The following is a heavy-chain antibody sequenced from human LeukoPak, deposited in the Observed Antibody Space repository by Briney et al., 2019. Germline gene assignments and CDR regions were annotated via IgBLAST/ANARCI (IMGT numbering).Heavy chain of an antibody. Sequence: GASVRVSCKASAFTSTDYGISWVRQAPGQGLEWMGWISAKNGNTNYVQKFQGRVTMTTDTSMTTAYMELRSLRYDDTAVYYCATTKSAMVTCFDPWGQGTLVTVSS. D-gene: IGHD5-18*01. CDR1: AFTSTDYG. V-gene: IGHV1-18*01. J-gene: IGHJ5*02. CDR2: ISAKNGNT. CDR3: ATTKSAMVTCFDP.